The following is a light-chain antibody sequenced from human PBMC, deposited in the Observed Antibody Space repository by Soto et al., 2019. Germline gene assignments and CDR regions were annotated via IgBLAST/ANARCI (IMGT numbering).Light chain of an antibody. V-gene: IGKV3D-11*01. CDR1: QGVSSY. CDR2: DAS. CDR3: QQRSNWHPLT. J-gene: IGKJ4*01. Sequence: EIVLTQSPATLSLSPGERATLSCRASQGVSSYLAWYQQKPGQAPRLLIYDASNRATGIPARFSGSGPGTDFTLTIRSLEPEDFAVYYCQQRSNWHPLTFGGGTTGDIK.